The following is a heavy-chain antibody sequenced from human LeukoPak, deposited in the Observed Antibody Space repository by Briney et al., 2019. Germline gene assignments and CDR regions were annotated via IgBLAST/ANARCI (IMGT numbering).Heavy chain of an antibody. CDR2: IIPIFGTA. Sequence: ASVKVSCKASGGTFSSYAISWVRQAPGQGLEWMGRIIPIFGTANYAQKLQGRVTITTDESTSTAYMELSSLRSEDTAVYYCATDIVATTSFSASSGPTARTTLVDIWGQGTMVTVSS. V-gene: IGHV1-69*05. J-gene: IGHJ3*02. CDR3: ATDIVATTSFSASSGPTARTTLVDI. CDR1: GGTFSSYA. D-gene: IGHD5-12*01.